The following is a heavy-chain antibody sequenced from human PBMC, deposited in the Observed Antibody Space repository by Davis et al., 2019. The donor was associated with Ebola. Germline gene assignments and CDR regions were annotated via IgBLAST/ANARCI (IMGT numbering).Heavy chain of an antibody. CDR1: GGSIRSSTYY. CDR3: AKMAVAGGYFDY. D-gene: IGHD6-19*01. J-gene: IGHJ4*02. V-gene: IGHV4-39*02. Sequence: PGGSLRLSCTVSGGSIRSSTYYWGWIRQPPGKGLEWIGSIYYSGSTFYNPSLKSRITISVDTSKNHFSLKLSSVTAADTAVYYCAKMAVAGGYFDYWGQGTLVTVSS. CDR2: IYYSGST.